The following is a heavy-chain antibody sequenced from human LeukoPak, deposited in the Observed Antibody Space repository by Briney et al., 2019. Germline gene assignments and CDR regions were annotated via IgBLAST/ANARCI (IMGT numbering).Heavy chain of an antibody. Sequence: PSQTLSLTCTVSGGSISSGDYYWSWIRQPPGKGLEWIGYIYYSGGTYYNPSLKSRVTISVDTSKNQFSLKLSSVTAADTAVYYCARVSSVTTLYYGMDVWGQGTTVTVSS. CDR2: IYYSGGT. J-gene: IGHJ6*02. V-gene: IGHV4-30-4*01. CDR3: ARVSSVTTLYYGMDV. CDR1: GGSISSGDYY. D-gene: IGHD4-17*01.